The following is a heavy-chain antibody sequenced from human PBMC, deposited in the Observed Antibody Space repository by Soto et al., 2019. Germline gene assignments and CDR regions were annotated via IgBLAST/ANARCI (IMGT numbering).Heavy chain of an antibody. Sequence: SGTLSVNCAGYGGSLSVYYWSWIRQPPGKGLEWIGEINHSGSTNYNPSLKSRVTISVDTSKNQFSLKLSSVTAADTAVYYCARGRTPAAIAYWFDPWGQGTLVPVSS. J-gene: IGHJ5*02. D-gene: IGHD2-2*01. CDR3: ARGRTPAAIAYWFDP. V-gene: IGHV4-34*01. CDR2: INHSGST. CDR1: GGSLSVYY.